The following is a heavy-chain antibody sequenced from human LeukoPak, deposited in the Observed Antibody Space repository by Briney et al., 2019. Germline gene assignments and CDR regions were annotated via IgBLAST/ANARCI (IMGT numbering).Heavy chain of an antibody. J-gene: IGHJ3*02. CDR1: GFTFSSYA. D-gene: IGHD1-26*01. CDR3: TRILLKWELPGSDALDI. CDR2: ISYDGSIE. Sequence: GGSLRLSCAAPGFTFSSYAMHWVRQAPGKGLEWVAVISYDGSIEDYADSVKGRFTISRDDSKSIAYLQVNSLKTEDTAVYYCTRILLKWELPGSDALDIWGEGTMVTVSS. V-gene: IGHV3-30-3*01.